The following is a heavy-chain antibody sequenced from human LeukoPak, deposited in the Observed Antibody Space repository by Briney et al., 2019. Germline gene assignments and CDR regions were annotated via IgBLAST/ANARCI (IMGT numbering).Heavy chain of an antibody. CDR1: GFTFSSYW. D-gene: IGHD2-15*01. CDR2: IKQDGSEK. CDR3: ARVAGNRYYYYYYMDV. V-gene: IGHV3-7*01. Sequence: PGGSLRLSCAASGFTFSSYWMSWVRQAPGKGLEWVANIKQDGSEKYYVDSVKGRSTISRDNAKNSLYLQMNSLRAEDTAVYYCARVAGNRYYYYYYMDVWGKGTTVTVSS. J-gene: IGHJ6*03.